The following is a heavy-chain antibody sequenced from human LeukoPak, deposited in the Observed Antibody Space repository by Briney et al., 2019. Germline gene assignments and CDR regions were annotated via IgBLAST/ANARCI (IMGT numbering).Heavy chain of an antibody. Sequence: SETLSLTCLVSGGSISGSHWSWIRQPPGKGLEWIGYIHYTGSTDYNPSLRSRVTLSIDMSKNQFSLRLSSVTAADTAVYYCARTGGDCSSGLCYYAMDVWGQGTTVTFS. CDR1: GGSISGSH. D-gene: IGHD2-21*02. CDR3: ARTGGDCSSGLCYYAMDV. J-gene: IGHJ6*02. V-gene: IGHV4-59*01. CDR2: IHYTGST.